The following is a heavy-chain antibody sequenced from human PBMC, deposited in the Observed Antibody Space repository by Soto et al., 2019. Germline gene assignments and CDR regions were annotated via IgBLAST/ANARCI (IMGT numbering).Heavy chain of an antibody. CDR1: GASSTRSSYY. CDR2: IHSHSGST. V-gene: IGHV4-39*01. CDR3: ARPGDAYGLDV. D-gene: IGHD2-21*02. Sequence: SETLSLDCSVPGASSTRSSYYWAWIRQPPGKGLEGIASIHSHSGSTYYDPSLKGRVLISVDTSKNHFSLTLSSVTAADTAVYYCARPGDAYGLDVWGQGTTVTVSS. J-gene: IGHJ6*02.